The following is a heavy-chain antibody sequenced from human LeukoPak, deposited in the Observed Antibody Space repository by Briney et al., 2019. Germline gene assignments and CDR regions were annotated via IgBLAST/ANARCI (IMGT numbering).Heavy chain of an antibody. J-gene: IGHJ4*02. CDR3: ARTPIEYCSGGSCYVY. CDR2: IKQDGSEK. Sequence: GGSLRLSCAASGFTFSSYGMHWVRQAPGKGLEWVANIKQDGSEKYYVDSVKGRFTISRDNAKNSLYLQMNSLRAEDTAVYYCARTPIEYCSGGSCYVYWGQGTLVTVSS. V-gene: IGHV3-7*01. CDR1: GFTFSSYG. D-gene: IGHD2-15*01.